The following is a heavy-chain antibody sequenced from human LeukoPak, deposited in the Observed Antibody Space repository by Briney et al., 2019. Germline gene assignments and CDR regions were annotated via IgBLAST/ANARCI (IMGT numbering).Heavy chain of an antibody. J-gene: IGHJ4*02. CDR1: GGSFSGYY. Sequence: KPSETLSLTCAVYGGSFSGYYWSWIRQPPGKGLEWIGEINHSGSTNYNPSLKSRVTISVDTSKNQFSLKLSSVTAADTAVYYCARERASAGPFDYWGQGTLVTVSS. D-gene: IGHD6-13*01. CDR2: INHSGST. V-gene: IGHV4-34*01. CDR3: ARERASAGPFDY.